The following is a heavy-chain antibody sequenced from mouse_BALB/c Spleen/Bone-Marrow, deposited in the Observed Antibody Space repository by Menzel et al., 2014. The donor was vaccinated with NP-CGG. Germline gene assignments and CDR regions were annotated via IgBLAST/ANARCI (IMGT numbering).Heavy chain of an antibody. D-gene: IGHD1-1*01. CDR1: GFTFSDYY. CDR3: ARGSSYFDY. J-gene: IGHJ2*01. CDR2: TSDGGSYT. Sequence: DVKLVESGGGLVKPGGSLKLSCAASGFTFSDYYMYWVRQTPEKRLEWVATTSDGGSYTYYPDSVKGRFTISRDNAKNNLYLQMSSLKSEDTAMYYCARGSSYFDYWGQGTTLTVSS. V-gene: IGHV5-4*02.